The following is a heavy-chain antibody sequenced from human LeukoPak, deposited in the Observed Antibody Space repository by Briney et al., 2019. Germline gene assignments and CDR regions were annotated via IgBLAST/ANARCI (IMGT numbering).Heavy chain of an antibody. J-gene: IGHJ4*02. D-gene: IGHD6-19*01. Sequence: SETLSLTCAVYGGSFSGYYWSWIRQPPGKGLEWIGYIYYSGSTNYNPSLKSRVTISVDTSKNQFSLKLSSVTAADTAVYYCARMGQSGWQPSFDYWGQGTLVTVSS. CDR1: GGSFSGYY. CDR2: IYYSGST. CDR3: ARMGQSGWQPSFDY. V-gene: IGHV4-59*01.